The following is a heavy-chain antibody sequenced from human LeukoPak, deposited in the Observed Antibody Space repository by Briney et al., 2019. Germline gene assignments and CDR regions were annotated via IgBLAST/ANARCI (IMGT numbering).Heavy chain of an antibody. CDR3: ARGDCSGGSCYLSLTAIDY. CDR1: GFTFSNYG. Sequence: GGSLRLSCAASGFTFSNYGIHWVRQAPGKGLEWVAVISYDGTNKYYADSVKGRFTISRDNAKNSLYLQMNSLRAEDTAVYYCARGDCSGGSCYLSLTAIDYWGQGTLVTVSS. D-gene: IGHD2-15*01. CDR2: ISYDGTNK. V-gene: IGHV3-30*03. J-gene: IGHJ4*02.